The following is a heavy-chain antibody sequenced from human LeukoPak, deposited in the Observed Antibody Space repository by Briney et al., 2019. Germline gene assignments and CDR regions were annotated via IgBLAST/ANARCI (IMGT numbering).Heavy chain of an antibody. V-gene: IGHV4-59*01. J-gene: IGHJ4*02. Sequence: SETLSLTCTVSGGSISSYYWSWIRQPPGKGLEWIGYIYYSGSTNYNPSLKSRVTISVDTSKNQFSLKLSSVTAADTAVYYCARAWRDGYNYPGAFDYWGQGTLVTVSS. D-gene: IGHD5-24*01. CDR2: IYYSGST. CDR1: GGSISSYY. CDR3: ARAWRDGYNYPGAFDY.